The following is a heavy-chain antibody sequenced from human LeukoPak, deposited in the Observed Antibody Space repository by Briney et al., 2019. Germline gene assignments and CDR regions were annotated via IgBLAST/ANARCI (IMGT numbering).Heavy chain of an antibody. J-gene: IGHJ4*02. Sequence: SETLSLTCAISGDSINGNYWSWIRQPPGKRLEWIGDIHYKGSTNYNLSLKSRVTISVNTSKNHLSLNLTSVLAADTAIYYCARRDTGWNYCDYWGQGILVTVSS. CDR3: ARRDTGWNYCDY. V-gene: IGHV4-59*08. CDR1: GDSINGNY. CDR2: IHYKGST. D-gene: IGHD6-19*01.